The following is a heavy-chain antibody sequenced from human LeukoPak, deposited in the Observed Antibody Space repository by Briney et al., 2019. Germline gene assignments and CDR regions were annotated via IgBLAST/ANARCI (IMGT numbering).Heavy chain of an antibody. CDR3: ARDHFEWRYCSGGSCSKSDY. J-gene: IGHJ4*02. CDR1: GYTFTSYG. V-gene: IGHV1-18*01. Sequence: ASVKVSCKASGYTFTSYGISWVRQAPGQGLEWMGWISAYNGNTNYAQKLQGRATMTTDTSTSTAYMELRSLRPDDTAVYYCARDHFEWRYCSGGSCSKSDYWGQGTLVTVSS. D-gene: IGHD2-15*01. CDR2: ISAYNGNT.